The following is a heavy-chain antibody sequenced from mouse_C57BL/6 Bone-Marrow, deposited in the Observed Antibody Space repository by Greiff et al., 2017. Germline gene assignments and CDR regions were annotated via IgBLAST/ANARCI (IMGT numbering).Heavy chain of an antibody. V-gene: IGHV5-12*01. Sequence: EVKLVESGGGLVQPGGSLKLSCAASGFTFSDYYMYWVRQTPEKRLEWVAYISNGGGSTYYPDTVKGRFTISRDNAKNTLYLQMSRLKSEDTAMYYCARLGVYGNYRYAMDYWGQGTSVTVSS. CDR2: ISNGGGST. D-gene: IGHD2-1*01. CDR3: ARLGVYGNYRYAMDY. J-gene: IGHJ4*01. CDR1: GFTFSDYY.